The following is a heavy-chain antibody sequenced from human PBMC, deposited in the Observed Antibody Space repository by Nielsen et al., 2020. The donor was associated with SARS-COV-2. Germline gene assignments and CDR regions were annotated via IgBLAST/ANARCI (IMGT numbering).Heavy chain of an antibody. CDR2: LYYSGSA. J-gene: IGHJ3*02. D-gene: IGHD6-13*01. CDR1: GGSISSGDYY. CDR3: ARGVSTWSDAYDI. V-gene: IGHV4-31*03. Sequence: SETLSLTCTVSGGSISSGDYYWSWIRQRPGKGLEWIGYLYYSGSAYYNPSLKSRVTISVDTSKNQFSLKLSSVTAADTAVYYSARGVSTWSDAYDIWGQGTMVTVSP.